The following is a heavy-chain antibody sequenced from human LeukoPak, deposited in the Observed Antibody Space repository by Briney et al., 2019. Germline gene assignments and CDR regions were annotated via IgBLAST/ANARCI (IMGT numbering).Heavy chain of an antibody. CDR1: GFTFSNAW. V-gene: IGHV3-15*01. CDR2: VKSKTDGGTT. CDR3: TTEPADRSPCY. D-gene: IGHD2-2*01. Sequence: GGSLRLSCAASGFTFSNAWMSWVRQAPGKGLEWVGRVKSKTDGGTTDYAAPVKGRFTISRDDSKNTLYLQMNSLKTEDTAVYYCTTEPADRSPCYWGQGTLVTVSS. J-gene: IGHJ4*02.